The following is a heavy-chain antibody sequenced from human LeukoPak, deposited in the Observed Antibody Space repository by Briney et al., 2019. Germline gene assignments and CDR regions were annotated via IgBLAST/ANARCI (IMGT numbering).Heavy chain of an antibody. CDR2: IYDDGSQK. V-gene: IGHV3-30*12. CDR1: AFTFSRYG. Sequence: GGSLRLSCAASAFTFSRYGMHWVRRAPGKGLEWVAGIYDDGSQKYYGDSVKGRFTISRDNSQKTLNLHMNSLKPDDTAVYFCARVGSTGWYGDFDLCGQGAPVTVYS. CDR3: ARVGSTGWYGDFDL. J-gene: IGHJ4*02. D-gene: IGHD6-19*01.